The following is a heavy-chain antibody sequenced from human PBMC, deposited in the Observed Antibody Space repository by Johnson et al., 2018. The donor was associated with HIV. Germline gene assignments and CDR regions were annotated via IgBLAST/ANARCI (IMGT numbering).Heavy chain of an antibody. D-gene: IGHD6-13*01. CDR1: GFSVSDSY. V-gene: IGHV3-66*01. CDR3: ARDGESQQLPLGDAFDI. Sequence: VQLVESGGGLVQPGGSLRLSCGASGFSVSDSYMNWVRQAPGQGLEWVSVLSSGGNTYYADSVRGRFTISRDTSKNTLYLQMSSLKVEDTALYYCARDGESQQLPLGDAFDIWGQGTMVTVSS. J-gene: IGHJ3*02. CDR2: LSSGGNT.